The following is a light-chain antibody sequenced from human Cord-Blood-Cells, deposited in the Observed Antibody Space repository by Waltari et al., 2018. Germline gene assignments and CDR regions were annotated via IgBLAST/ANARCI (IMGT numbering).Light chain of an antibody. CDR1: SSDVGGYNY. J-gene: IGLJ2*01. Sequence: QSALTQPASVSGSPGPSLTISCTVTSSDVGGYNYVSWYQQHPGKAPKLMIYDVSNRPSGVSNRFSGSKSGNTASLTISGLQAEDEADYYCSSYTSSSTVVFGGGTKLTVL. CDR2: DVS. V-gene: IGLV2-14*01. CDR3: SSYTSSSTVV.